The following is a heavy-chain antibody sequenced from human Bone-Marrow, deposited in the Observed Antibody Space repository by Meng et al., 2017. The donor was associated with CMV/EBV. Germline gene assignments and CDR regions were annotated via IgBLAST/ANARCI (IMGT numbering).Heavy chain of an antibody. CDR2: TNPKSGGA. J-gene: IGHJ4*02. CDR3: ARVQSIVGAAPSLGY. V-gene: IGHV1-2*02. Sequence: ASVKVSCKASGYTFTDYYVHWVRQAPGQGLEWMGWTNPKSGGANYAQKFQGRVTMTRDTSISTAYMELSRLRSDDTAVYYCARVQSIVGAAPSLGYWGQGTLVTGSS. CDR1: GYTFTDYY. D-gene: IGHD1-26*01.